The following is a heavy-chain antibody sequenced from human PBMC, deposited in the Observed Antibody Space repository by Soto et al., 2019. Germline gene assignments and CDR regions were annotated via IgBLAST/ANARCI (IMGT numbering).Heavy chain of an antibody. Sequence: PGGSLRLSCAPSGFTFSSYAMSWVRQAPGKGLEWVSPISGSGGSTYYADSVKGRFTISRDNSKNTLYLQMNSLRAEDTAVYYWTSTIFGVVITYDYYGMDVWGQGTTVTVSS. CDR1: GFTFSSYA. CDR2: ISGSGGST. CDR3: TSTIFGVVITYDYYGMDV. D-gene: IGHD3-3*01. J-gene: IGHJ6*02. V-gene: IGHV3-23*01.